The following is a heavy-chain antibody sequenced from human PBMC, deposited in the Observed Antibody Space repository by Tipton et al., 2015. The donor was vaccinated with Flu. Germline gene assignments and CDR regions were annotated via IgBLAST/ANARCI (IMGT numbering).Heavy chain of an antibody. D-gene: IGHD3-10*01. Sequence: LRLSCTVSGGSISSSSYYWGWIRQPPGKGLEWIGSIYYSGSTYYNPSLKSRVTISVDTSKNQFSLKLSSVTAADTAVYYCARDGLWFGETNWFDPWGQGTLVTVSS. CDR2: IYYSGST. V-gene: IGHV4-39*07. CDR1: GGSISSSSYY. CDR3: ARDGLWFGETNWFDP. J-gene: IGHJ5*02.